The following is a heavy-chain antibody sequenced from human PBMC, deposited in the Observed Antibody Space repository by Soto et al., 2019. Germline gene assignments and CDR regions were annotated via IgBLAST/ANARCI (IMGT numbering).Heavy chain of an antibody. V-gene: IGHV5-51*01. CDR3: ARRSESYYYGMDV. CDR1: EYNCTSYW. CDR2: IYPGDSDT. D-gene: IGHD3-10*01. Sequence: PVEPMTNSHRGAEYNCTSYWIGWVSQMPGKGLEWMGIIYPGDSDTRYSPSFQGQVTISADKSISTAYLQWSSLKASDTAMYYCARRSESYYYGMDVWGQGTTVTVSS. J-gene: IGHJ6*02.